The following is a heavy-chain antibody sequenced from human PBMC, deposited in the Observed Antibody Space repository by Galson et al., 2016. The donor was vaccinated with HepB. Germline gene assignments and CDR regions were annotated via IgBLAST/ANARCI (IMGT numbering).Heavy chain of an antibody. CDR1: GDSVSSNIAA. Sequence: CAISGDSVSSNIAAWVWIRQSSSRGLEWLGRTYYRDRWYYDFATSVKSRIIINADISKNQFSLQLTSVTPEDAALYYCAKAVWLGRGMDVWGQGTAVTVSS. CDR3: AKAVWLGRGMDV. D-gene: IGHD2-21*01. CDR2: TYYRDRWYY. V-gene: IGHV6-1*01. J-gene: IGHJ6*01.